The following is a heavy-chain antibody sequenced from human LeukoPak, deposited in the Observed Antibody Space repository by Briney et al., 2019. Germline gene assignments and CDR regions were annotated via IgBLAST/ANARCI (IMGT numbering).Heavy chain of an antibody. J-gene: IGHJ3*02. Sequence: QPGGSLRLSCAASGFTFSSYAINWVRQAPGKGLEWVSSISGSGGSTYYADSVKGRFSISRVNLKNTVYLQMNSLRAEDTAVYYCAKDGPNNDFDDGDAFEIWGQGTMVTVS. CDR3: AKDGPNNDFDDGDAFEI. V-gene: IGHV3-23*01. D-gene: IGHD4-17*01. CDR1: GFTFSSYA. CDR2: ISGSGGST.